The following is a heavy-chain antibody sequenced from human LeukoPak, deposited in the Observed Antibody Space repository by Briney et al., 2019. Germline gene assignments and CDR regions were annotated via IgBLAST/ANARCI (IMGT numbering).Heavy chain of an antibody. CDR3: AREPLARATRFDP. V-gene: IGHV3-7*01. CDR1: GFTFSSYW. Sequence: GGSLRLSCAASGFTFSSYWMSWVRQAPGKGLEWVADIKQDGSEKYYVDSVKGRFTISRDNAKNSLYLQMNSLRAEDTAVYYCAREPLARATRFDPGGQATLLTVSS. CDR2: IKQDGSEK. J-gene: IGHJ5*02.